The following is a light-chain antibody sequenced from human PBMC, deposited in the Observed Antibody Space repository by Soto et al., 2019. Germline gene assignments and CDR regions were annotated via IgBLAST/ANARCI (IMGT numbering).Light chain of an antibody. J-gene: IGLJ3*02. CDR2: DVS. CDR3: SSYAGSSWV. V-gene: IGLV2-8*01. Sequence: QSVLTQPPSASGSPGQSVTISCTGTSSDVGAYNYVSWYQQHPGKAPKLMIYDVSKRPSGVPYRFSGSKSGNAASLTFSGLQGEDEADYYCSSYAGSSWVFGGGTKVTVL. CDR1: SSDVGAYNY.